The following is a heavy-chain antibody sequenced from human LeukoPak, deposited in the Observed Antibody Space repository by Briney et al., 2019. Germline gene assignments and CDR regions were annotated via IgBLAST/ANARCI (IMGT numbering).Heavy chain of an antibody. J-gene: IGHJ4*02. CDR2: TNPNGGGT. Sequence: ASVKVSSKASGYTFTGYYMHWVRQAPGQGLEWMGWTNPNGGGTNYAQKFQGRVTMTRDTSISTAYMELSRLRSDDTAVYYCARDQDVYCSSTSCYDYWGQGTLVTVSS. V-gene: IGHV1-2*02. D-gene: IGHD2-2*01. CDR3: ARDQDVYCSSTSCYDY. CDR1: GYTFTGYY.